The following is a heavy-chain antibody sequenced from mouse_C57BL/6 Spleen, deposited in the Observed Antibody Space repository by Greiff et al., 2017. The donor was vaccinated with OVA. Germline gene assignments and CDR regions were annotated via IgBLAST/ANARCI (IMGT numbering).Heavy chain of an antibody. V-gene: IGHV1-55*01. J-gene: IGHJ4*01. CDR3: ARSTTVVEDAMDY. CDR1: GYTFTSYW. Sequence: QVQLKQPGAELVKPGASVKTSCKASGYTFTSYWITWVKQRPGQGLEWIGDIYPGSGSTNYNEKFKSKATLTVDTSSSTAYMQLSSLTSEDSAVYYCARSTTVVEDAMDYWGQGTSVTVSS. D-gene: IGHD1-1*01. CDR2: IYPGSGST.